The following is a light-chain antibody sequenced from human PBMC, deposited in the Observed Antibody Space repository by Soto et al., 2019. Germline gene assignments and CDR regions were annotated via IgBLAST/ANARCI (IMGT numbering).Light chain of an antibody. Sequence: EVVLTQSPGTLSLSRDERATLSCRASERIYSAYLGWYQQKPGQAPRLLIYGTSSRATGIPDRFSGSGCGTDFTLTISRLEPEDFAVYYCQQYGNSPITFGQGTRLEIK. CDR3: QQYGNSPIT. J-gene: IGKJ5*01. CDR2: GTS. V-gene: IGKV3-20*01. CDR1: ERIYSAY.